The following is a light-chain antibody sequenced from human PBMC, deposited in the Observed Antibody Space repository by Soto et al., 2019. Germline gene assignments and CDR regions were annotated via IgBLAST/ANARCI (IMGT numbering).Light chain of an antibody. CDR1: QSVDTN. CDR2: SAS. CDR3: QPYYHWPPYT. V-gene: IGKV3-15*01. Sequence: EVVMTQSPATLSVSPGDRATLSCRASQSVDTNVVWYQQKPGQPPRLLVHSASIRATGVPARFTGIGSGTDFTLTISGLQSDDFAIYYCQPYYHWPPYTFGQGTRLQIK. J-gene: IGKJ2*01.